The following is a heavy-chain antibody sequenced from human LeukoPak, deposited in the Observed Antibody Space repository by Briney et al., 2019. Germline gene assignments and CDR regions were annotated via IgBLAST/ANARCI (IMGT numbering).Heavy chain of an antibody. V-gene: IGHV3-21*01. CDR2: ITSSSSYI. CDR1: GFTFINYS. D-gene: IGHD6-13*01. Sequence: GGSLRLSCAASGFTFINYSMNWVRQAPGKGLEWVSFITSSSSYIYYADSVKGRFTISRDNAKNSLYLQMNSLRAEDTAVYFCARTAAGVDYWGQGTLVTVPS. J-gene: IGHJ4*02. CDR3: ARTAAGVDY.